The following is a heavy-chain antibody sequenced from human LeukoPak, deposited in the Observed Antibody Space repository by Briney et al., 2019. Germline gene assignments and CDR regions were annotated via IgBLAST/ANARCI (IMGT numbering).Heavy chain of an antibody. CDR1: GFTFSSYN. J-gene: IGHJ4*02. CDR3: ARDYSSGWYDDY. V-gene: IGHV3-48*04. Sequence: PGGSLRLSCAASGFTFSSYNMNWVRQAPGKGLEWVSYISTGSTTIYYADSVKGRFTISRDNAKNSLFLQMNSLRAEDTAVYYCARDYSSGWYDDYWGQGTLVTVSS. D-gene: IGHD6-19*01. CDR2: ISTGSTTI.